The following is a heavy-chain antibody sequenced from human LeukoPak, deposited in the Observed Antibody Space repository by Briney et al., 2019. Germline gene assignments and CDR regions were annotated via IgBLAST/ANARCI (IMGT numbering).Heavy chain of an antibody. CDR1: GFNFSSSW. J-gene: IGHJ4*01. V-gene: IGHV3-7*01. CDR3: ARGGRPYY. Sequence: PGGSLRLSCATSGFNFSSSWMSWVRQARGKGVECVANIKEDGREKYYVDSVKGRFTISRDNAKNSLYLQMSSLRAEDTAVYYCARGGRPYYCGHGTLVTVSS. CDR2: IKEDGREK. D-gene: IGHD3-10*01.